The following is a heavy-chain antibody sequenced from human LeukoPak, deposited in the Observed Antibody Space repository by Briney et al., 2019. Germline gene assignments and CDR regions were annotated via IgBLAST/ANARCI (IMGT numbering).Heavy chain of an antibody. D-gene: IGHD5-18*01. Sequence: SGRSLRLSCAASGFTFSSYAMSWVRQAPGKGLEWVSTISGSGGSTYYADSVKGRFTISRDNSKNTLYLQMNSLRAEDTAVYYCAKDPGIQLWPYYFDYWGQGTLVTVSS. V-gene: IGHV3-23*01. CDR2: ISGSGGST. J-gene: IGHJ4*02. CDR3: AKDPGIQLWPYYFDY. CDR1: GFTFSSYA.